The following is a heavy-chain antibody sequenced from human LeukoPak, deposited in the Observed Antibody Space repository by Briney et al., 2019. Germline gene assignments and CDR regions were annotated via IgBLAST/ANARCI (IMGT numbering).Heavy chain of an antibody. V-gene: IGHV4-59*01. CDR1: GGSISSYY. CDR3: ARTVGNYGSGSQNWFDP. D-gene: IGHD3-10*01. J-gene: IGHJ5*02. Sequence: SETLSLTCTVSGGSISSYYWSWIRQPPGKGLEWIGYIYYSGSTNYNPSLKSRVTISVDTSKNQFSLKLSSVTAADTAVYYCARTVGNYGSGSQNWFDPWGQGTLVTVSS. CDR2: IYYSGST.